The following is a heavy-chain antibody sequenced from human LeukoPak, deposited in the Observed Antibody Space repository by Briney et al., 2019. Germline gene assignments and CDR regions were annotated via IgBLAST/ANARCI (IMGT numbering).Heavy chain of an antibody. CDR2: IKQDGSEK. CDR3: ARPRCSSTSCPLDY. D-gene: IGHD2-2*01. CDR1: GFTFSSYW. Sequence: GGSLRLSCAASGFTFSSYWMSWVRQAPGKGLEWVANIKQDGSEKYYVDSVKGRFTISRDNAKNSLYLQMNSLRAEDTAVYYCARPRCSSTSCPLDYWGQGTLVTVSP. J-gene: IGHJ4*02. V-gene: IGHV3-7*01.